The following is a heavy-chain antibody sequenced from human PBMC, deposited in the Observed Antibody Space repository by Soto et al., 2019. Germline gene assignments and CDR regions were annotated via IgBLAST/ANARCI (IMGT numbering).Heavy chain of an antibody. CDR2: INAGNGNT. D-gene: IGHD6-19*01. V-gene: IGHV1-3*01. J-gene: IGHJ4*02. CDR1: GYTFTSYA. CDR3: ARYSSGWYPNDY. Sequence: QVQLVQSGAEVKKPGASVKVSCKASGYTFTSYAMHWVRQAPGQRLEWMGWINAGNGNTKYSQKFQGRVTITRDTSASTAYMELSSLRSEDTAVYYCARYSSGWYPNDYWGQGTLVTVSS.